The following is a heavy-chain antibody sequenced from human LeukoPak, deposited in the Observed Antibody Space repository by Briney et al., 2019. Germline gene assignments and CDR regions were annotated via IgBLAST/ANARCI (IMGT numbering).Heavy chain of an antibody. V-gene: IGHV1-46*01. J-gene: IGHJ6*03. CDR3: ARDQEDTAMVDYYYYYMDV. CDR1: GYTFTSYY. Sequence: ASVKVSCKASGYTFTSYYMHWVRQAPGQGLEWMGIINPSGGSTSYAQKFQGRATMTRDTSTSTVYMELSSLRSEDTAVYYCARDQEDTAMVDYYYYYMDVWGKGTTATVSS. CDR2: INPSGGST. D-gene: IGHD5-18*01.